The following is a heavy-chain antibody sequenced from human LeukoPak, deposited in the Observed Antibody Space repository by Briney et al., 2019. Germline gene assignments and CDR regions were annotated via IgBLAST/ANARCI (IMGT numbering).Heavy chain of an antibody. V-gene: IGHV3-7*04. Sequence: GGSLRLSCAASGFTFSSYWMTWVRQAPGKGLVWVASIKQDGSDKYYVDSVKGRFTISRDTAKNSLYLQMNSLRAEDTAVYYCARDLWGGSGSGFDYWGQGTLVTVSS. CDR1: GFTFSSYW. D-gene: IGHD3-10*01. J-gene: IGHJ4*02. CDR2: IKQDGSDK. CDR3: ARDLWGGSGSGFDY.